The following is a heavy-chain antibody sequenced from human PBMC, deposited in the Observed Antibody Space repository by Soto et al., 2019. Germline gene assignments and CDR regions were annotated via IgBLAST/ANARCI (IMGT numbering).Heavy chain of an antibody. CDR3: ARHERVRGVITSPYDY. Sequence: RRLSCAASGFTFSSHSMNWVRQAPGKGLEWVSYISSSSSTIYYADSVKGRFTISRDNAKNSLYLQMNSLRDEDTAVYYCARHERVRGVITSPYDYWGQGTLVTVS. CDR2: ISSSSSTI. V-gene: IGHV3-48*02. CDR1: GFTFSSHS. D-gene: IGHD3-10*01. J-gene: IGHJ4*02.